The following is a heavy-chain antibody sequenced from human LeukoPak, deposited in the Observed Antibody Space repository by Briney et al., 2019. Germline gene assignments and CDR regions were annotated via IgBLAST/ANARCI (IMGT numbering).Heavy chain of an antibody. CDR3: ARARYCSSTSCLPTLMDV. J-gene: IGHJ6*04. CDR2: IYTSGST. Sequence: PSETLSLTCTVSGGAISSYHWSWIRQPAGKGLEWIGRIYTSGSTNYNPSLKSRVTMSVDTSKNQFSLKLSSVTAADTAVYYCARARYCSSTSCLPTLMDVWGKGTTVTVSS. D-gene: IGHD2-2*01. CDR1: GGAISSYH. V-gene: IGHV4-4*07.